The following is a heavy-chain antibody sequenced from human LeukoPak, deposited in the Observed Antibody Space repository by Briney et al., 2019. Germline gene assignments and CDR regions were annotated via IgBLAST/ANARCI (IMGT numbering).Heavy chain of an antibody. J-gene: IGHJ3*02. V-gene: IGHV4-34*01. D-gene: IGHD1-26*01. CDR2: VNHSGRT. CDR1: GGSLSDYW. CDR3: ARDTVGATFPGAFDI. Sequence: PSETLSLTCAVYGGSLSDYWWTWIRQSPGKGLEWIGEVNHSGRTNYNPSLKSRVSISVDRSKKQFSLKLTSVTAADTAVYYCARDTVGATFPGAFDIWGQGTMVTVSS.